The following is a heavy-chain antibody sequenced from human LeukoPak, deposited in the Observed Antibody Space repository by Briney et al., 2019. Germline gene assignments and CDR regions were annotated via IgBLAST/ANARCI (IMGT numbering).Heavy chain of an antibody. D-gene: IGHD3-3*01. Sequence: SETLSLTCTVSGGSVSSGSYYWSWIRQPPGKGLEWIGYIYHSGSTNYNPSLKSRVTISVDTSKNQFSLKLSSVTAADTAVYYCARGKDYDFWSGSPYFDYWGQGTLVTVSS. J-gene: IGHJ4*02. CDR3: ARGKDYDFWSGSPYFDY. CDR2: IYHSGST. V-gene: IGHV4-61*01. CDR1: GGSVSSGSYY.